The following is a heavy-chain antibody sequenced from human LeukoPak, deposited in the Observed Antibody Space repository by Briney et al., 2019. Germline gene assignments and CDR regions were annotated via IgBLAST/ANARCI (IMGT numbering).Heavy chain of an antibody. V-gene: IGHV1-69*05. CDR1: GGTSSSYT. D-gene: IGHD6-13*01. CDR2: IIPIFGTA. J-gene: IGHJ4*02. Sequence: GSSVKVSCKASGGTSSSYTISWVRQAPGQGLEWMGRIIPIFGTANYAQKFQGRVTITTDESTSTAYMELSSLRSEDTAVYYCAREGSSSWYVPFDYWGQGTLVTVSS. CDR3: AREGSSSWYVPFDY.